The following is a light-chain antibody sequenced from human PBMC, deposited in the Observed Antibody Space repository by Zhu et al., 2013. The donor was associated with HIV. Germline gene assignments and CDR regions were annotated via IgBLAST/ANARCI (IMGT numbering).Light chain of an antibody. CDR3: QQRDNWPWT. V-gene: IGKV3-11*01. CDR2: DTS. CDR1: ESVNNN. Sequence: EVVLTQSPGTLSVSPGEGVTLSCRASESVNNNLAWYQQKPGQAPRLVIYDTSTRATGIPARFSGSGFGTDFTLTISSLGPEDFAVYYCQQRDNWPWTFGQGTKVEIK. J-gene: IGKJ1*01.